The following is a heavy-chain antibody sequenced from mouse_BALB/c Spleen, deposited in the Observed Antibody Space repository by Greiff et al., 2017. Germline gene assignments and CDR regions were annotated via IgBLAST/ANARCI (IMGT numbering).Heavy chain of an antibody. Sequence: EVKVVESGPSLVKPSQTLSLTCSVTGDSITSGYWNWIRKFPGNKLEYMGYISYSGSTYYNPSLKSRISITRDTSKNQYYLQLNSVTTEDTATYYCARGDYGSSYAMDYWGQGTSVTVSS. J-gene: IGHJ4*01. D-gene: IGHD1-1*01. CDR2: ISYSGST. V-gene: IGHV3-8*02. CDR3: ARGDYGSSYAMDY. CDR1: GDSITSGY.